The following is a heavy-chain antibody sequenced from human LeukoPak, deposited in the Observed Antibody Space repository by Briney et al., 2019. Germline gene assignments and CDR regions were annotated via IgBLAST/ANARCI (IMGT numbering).Heavy chain of an antibody. CDR1: GGSISSYY. D-gene: IGHD3-10*01. CDR2: IYYSGST. J-gene: IGHJ6*02. Sequence: SETLSLTCTVPGGSISSYYWSWIRQPPGKGLEWIGYIYYSGSTNYNPSLKSRVTISVDTSKNQFSLKLSSVTAADTAVYYCARSLYGSGSYRLYYYYGMDVWGQGTTVTVSS. CDR3: ARSLYGSGSYRLYYYYGMDV. V-gene: IGHV4-59*01.